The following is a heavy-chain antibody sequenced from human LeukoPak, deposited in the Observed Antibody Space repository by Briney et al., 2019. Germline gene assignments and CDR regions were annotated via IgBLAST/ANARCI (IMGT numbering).Heavy chain of an antibody. CDR3: ARDGVEAFDI. V-gene: IGHV3-48*04. CDR1: GFTFSSYS. CDR2: ISSSSSTI. Sequence: GGSLRLSCAASGFTFSSYSMNWVRQAPGKGLEWVSYISSSSSTIYYADSVKGRFTISRDNAKNSLYLQMNSLRAEDTAVYYCARDGVEAFDIWGQGTMVTVSS. J-gene: IGHJ3*02. D-gene: IGHD5-24*01.